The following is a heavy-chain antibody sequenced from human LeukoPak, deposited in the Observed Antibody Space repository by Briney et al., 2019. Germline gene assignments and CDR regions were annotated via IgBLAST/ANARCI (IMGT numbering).Heavy chain of an antibody. CDR1: GFTFSSYV. CDR2: ISYDGSNK. D-gene: IGHD5-18*01. Sequence: GGSLRLSCAASGFTFSSYVMHWVRQAPGKGLEWVAVISYDGSNKYYADSVKGRFTISRDNSKNTLYLQMNSLRAEDTAVYYCAKANRRGYSYGFATPDYWGQGTLVTVSS. V-gene: IGHV3-30*18. J-gene: IGHJ4*02. CDR3: AKANRRGYSYGFATPDY.